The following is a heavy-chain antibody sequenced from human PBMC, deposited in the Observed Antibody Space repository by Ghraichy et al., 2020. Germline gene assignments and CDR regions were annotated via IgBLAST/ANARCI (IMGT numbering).Heavy chain of an antibody. CDR3: ASGYSYGGPY. CDR2: ISGSGGNT. J-gene: IGHJ4*02. Sequence: GGSLRLSCAASGFTFISYAMSWVRQAPGKGLEWVSAISGSGGNTYYADSVKGRFTISSDNSRNTLYMQMNSLRAEDTAVYYCASGYSYGGPYWGQGTLVTVSS. V-gene: IGHV3-23*01. CDR1: GFTFISYA. D-gene: IGHD5-18*01.